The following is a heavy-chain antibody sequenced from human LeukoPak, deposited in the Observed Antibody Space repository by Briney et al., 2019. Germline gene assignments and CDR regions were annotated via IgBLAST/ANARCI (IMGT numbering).Heavy chain of an antibody. CDR3: ARLSGSGTYYRRYFDS. CDR1: GGSISSSFYY. V-gene: IGHV4-39*01. CDR2: FYYTGST. J-gene: IGHJ4*02. Sequence: SETLSLTCTVSGGSISSSFYYWGWIRQPPGKGPEWIGSFYYTGSTYYNPSLKSRVTISVDTSKNQSSLKLDSVTAADTAVYYCARLSGSGTYYRRYFDSWGQGTLVTVSS. D-gene: IGHD3-10*01.